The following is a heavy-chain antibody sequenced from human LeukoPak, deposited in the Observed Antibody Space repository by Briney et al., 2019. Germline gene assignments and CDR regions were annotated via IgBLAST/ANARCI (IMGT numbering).Heavy chain of an antibody. J-gene: IGHJ4*02. CDR1: RFTFSNYW. V-gene: IGHV3-7*05. CDR2: RNQGGSEK. CDR3: VRDGSGYDY. D-gene: IGHD6-19*01. Sequence: GGSLRLSCAASRFTFSNYWMSWVRQPPGKGLEWVANRNQGGSEKYYLNSVKGRFTISRDNAKNSLYLQMNSLRADDTAIYYCVRDGSGYDYWGQGTLVTVSS.